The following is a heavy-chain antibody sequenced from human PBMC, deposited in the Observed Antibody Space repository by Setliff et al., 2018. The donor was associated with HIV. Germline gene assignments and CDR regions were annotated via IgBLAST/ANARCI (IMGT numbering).Heavy chain of an antibody. CDR1: GYSISSGYY. V-gene: IGHV4-38-2*01. D-gene: IGHD6-13*01. J-gene: IGHJ4*02. CDR3: ARGESFGAAPGTGRFRF. CDR2: IYHSGRP. Sequence: SETLSLTCAVSGYSISSGYYWGWIRQPPGKGLEWIGSIYHSGRPYHNPSLRRRVTILVDTSKNRFSLKLSSVTAADTAVYYCARGESFGAAPGTGRFRFWGQGTRVTVSS.